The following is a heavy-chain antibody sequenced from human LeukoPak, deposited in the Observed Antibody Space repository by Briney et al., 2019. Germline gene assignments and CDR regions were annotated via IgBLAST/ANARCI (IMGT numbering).Heavy chain of an antibody. CDR2: IYYSGST. Sequence: PSETLSLTCTVSGGSISTYYWRWIRQPPGKGLEWIGYIYYSGSTNYNPSLKSRVTISLDTSKNQFSLKLNSVTAADTAMYYCARSFSPNYYDLLDYWGQGTLVTVSS. V-gene: IGHV4-59*01. CDR1: GGSISTYY. CDR3: ARSFSPNYYDLLDY. D-gene: IGHD3-22*01. J-gene: IGHJ4*02.